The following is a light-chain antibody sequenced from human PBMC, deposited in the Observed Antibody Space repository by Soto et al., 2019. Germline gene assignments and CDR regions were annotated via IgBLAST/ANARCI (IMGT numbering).Light chain of an antibody. V-gene: IGKV3-11*01. CDR2: DAS. Sequence: EIVLTQSPATLSLSPGERATLSCRASQSVNSYLAWYQQKPGQAPRLLIYDASNRATGIPARFSGSGSGTDFTLTIGSLEPEDFSVYYCQQRGDWPPYITFGGGTKVEIK. J-gene: IGKJ4*01. CDR3: QQRGDWPPYIT. CDR1: QSVNSY.